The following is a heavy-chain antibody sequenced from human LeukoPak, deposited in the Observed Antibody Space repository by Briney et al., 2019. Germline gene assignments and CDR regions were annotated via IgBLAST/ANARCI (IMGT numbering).Heavy chain of an antibody. CDR2: INSDGSSP. V-gene: IGHV3-74*01. Sequence: QPGGSLRLSCEASGFTFSNYWMHWGRQAPGKGLVWVSLINSDGSSPNYADSVKGRFTISRDNAKNTVYLQMNSLRADDTAVYYCARPDRYKLPGRFWGQGTLVSVSS. CDR1: GFTFSNYW. D-gene: IGHD5-18*01. CDR3: ARPDRYKLPGRF. J-gene: IGHJ4*02.